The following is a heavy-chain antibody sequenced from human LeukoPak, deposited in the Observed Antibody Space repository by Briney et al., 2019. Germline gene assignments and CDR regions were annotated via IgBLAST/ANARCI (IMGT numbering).Heavy chain of an antibody. V-gene: IGHV3-15*01. Sequence: GGSLRLSCAASGFTFSNAWMSWVRQAPGKGLEWVGRIKSKTDGRTTDYAAPVKGRFTISRDDSKNTLYLQMNSLKTEDTAVYYCTSETADYYDFWSGSHMGAGGGQGTLVTVSS. J-gene: IGHJ4*02. CDR3: TSETADYYDFWSGSHMGAG. D-gene: IGHD3-3*01. CDR2: IKSKTDGRTT. CDR1: GFTFSNAW.